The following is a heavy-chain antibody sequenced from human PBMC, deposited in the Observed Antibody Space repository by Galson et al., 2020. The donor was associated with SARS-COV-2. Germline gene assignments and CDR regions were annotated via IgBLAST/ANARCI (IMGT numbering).Heavy chain of an antibody. V-gene: IGHV5-10-1*01. CDR3: ARLRTYGLEI. Sequence: GGSLRLSCQASGYSFTNYWINWVRQMPGKGLEWMGNIRPSDSQTNYSPSFRGHVTLSSDKSINTAYLQWSSLEASDTAMYYCARLRTYGLEIWGQGTLVTVSS. CDR1: GYSFTNYW. J-gene: IGHJ4*02. D-gene: IGHD3-10*01. CDR2: IRPSDSQT.